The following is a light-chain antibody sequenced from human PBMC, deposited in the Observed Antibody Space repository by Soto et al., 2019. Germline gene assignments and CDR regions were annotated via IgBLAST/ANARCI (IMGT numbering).Light chain of an antibody. CDR3: QQYENFPLT. Sequence: DSQMTQSPSTLSGSVGDRVTITCQASQHISEYLNWYQYKPGKAPKLLTTDASNLKTGVPSRFSGSGSGTEYTFTINSLQPEDIATYYCQQYENFPLTFGGGTKVDIK. V-gene: IGKV1-33*01. J-gene: IGKJ4*01. CDR1: QHISEY. CDR2: DAS.